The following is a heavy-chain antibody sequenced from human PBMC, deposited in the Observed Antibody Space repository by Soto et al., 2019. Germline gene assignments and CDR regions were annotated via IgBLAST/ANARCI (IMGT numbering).Heavy chain of an antibody. J-gene: IGHJ4*02. Sequence: PGGSLRLSCSVSGFPFSRYWMIWVRQAPGKGLEYVADIKEDGSEKNYVDSVRGRFTISRDNAKNSLSLQMNGLRVEDTAMYYCGRSIRGWSRFDYWGQGILVTVSS. CDR1: GFPFSRYW. CDR3: GRSIRGWSRFDY. D-gene: IGHD6-19*01. CDR2: IKEDGSEK. V-gene: IGHV3-7*01.